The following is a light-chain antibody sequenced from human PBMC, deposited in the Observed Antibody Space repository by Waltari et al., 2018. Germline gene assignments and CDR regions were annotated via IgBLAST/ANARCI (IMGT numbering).Light chain of an antibody. V-gene: IGKV3-15*01. J-gene: IGKJ1*01. CDR2: GSS. CDR3: QQYNDWWT. Sequence: EVVMTQSPATLSVSPGERATLSCRASQSVRSNLAWFQQKPGQAHRLLIYGSSTMATNIPVRFSGSGSGTEFTLTISSLQSEDFAVYYCQQYNDWWTFGQGTKVEIK. CDR1: QSVRSN.